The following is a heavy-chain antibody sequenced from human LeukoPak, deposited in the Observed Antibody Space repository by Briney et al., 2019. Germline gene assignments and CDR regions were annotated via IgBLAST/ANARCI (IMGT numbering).Heavy chain of an antibody. D-gene: IGHD2/OR15-2a*01. J-gene: IGHJ4*02. CDR3: VSFYETY. CDR2: INSDGSWT. CDR1: GNYW. Sequence: GGSLRLSCAASGNYWMHWVRQAPGKGLVWVSHINSDGSWTSYADSVKGRFAISKDNAKNTVYLQMTSLRAEDTAVYYCVSFYETYWGRGTLVTVSS. V-gene: IGHV3-74*01.